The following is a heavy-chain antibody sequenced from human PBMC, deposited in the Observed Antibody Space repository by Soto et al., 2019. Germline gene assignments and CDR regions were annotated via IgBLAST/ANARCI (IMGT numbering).Heavy chain of an antibody. CDR3: ARSKVNSGTPGAFDI. J-gene: IGHJ3*02. CDR2: IDWDDDK. V-gene: IGHV2-70*01. D-gene: IGHD1-1*01. Sequence: SGPTLGYPTQTLTLTCTFSGFSLSTSGMCVSWIRQPPVKALEWLALIDWDDDKYYSTSLKTRLTISKDTSKNQVVLTMTNMDPVDTATYYCARSKVNSGTPGAFDIWGQGTMVTVS. CDR1: GFSLSTSGMC.